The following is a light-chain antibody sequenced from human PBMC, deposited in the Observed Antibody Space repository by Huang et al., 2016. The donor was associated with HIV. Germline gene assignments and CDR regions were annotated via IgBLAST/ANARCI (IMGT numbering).Light chain of an antibody. V-gene: IGKV3-15*01. J-gene: IGKJ4*01. CDR3: HQYNNWLLS. CDR1: RSVSTN. Sequence: IVMTQSPATLSVSPGERVTLSCRANRSVSTNLAWYQQRHGQAPRLLIYGSSIRAPGSPARFSGSGSGTDFSLTISSLQSEDCALYYCHQYNNWLLSFGGGTRVDI. CDR2: GSS.